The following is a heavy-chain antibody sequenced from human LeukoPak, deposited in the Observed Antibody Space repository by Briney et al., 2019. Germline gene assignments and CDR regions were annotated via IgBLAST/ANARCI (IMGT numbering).Heavy chain of an antibody. J-gene: IGHJ4*02. V-gene: IGHV3-23*01. Sequence: GGSLRLSCAASGITLSSYAISWVRQAPGKGREWVSAISGSGGSRYYADSAKGRFTISRDNSKNTLYLQMSSLRAEDTAIYYCAKDLEAMIRYYFDYWGQGTLVTVSS. CDR2: ISGSGGSR. CDR1: GITLSSYA. D-gene: IGHD3-22*01. CDR3: AKDLEAMIRYYFDY.